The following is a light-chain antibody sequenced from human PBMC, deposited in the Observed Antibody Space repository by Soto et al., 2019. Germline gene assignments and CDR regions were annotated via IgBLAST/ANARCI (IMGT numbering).Light chain of an antibody. V-gene: IGKV3-15*01. CDR3: QQGYSTPPVT. CDR2: GAS. J-gene: IGKJ5*01. Sequence: EIVMTQSPATLSVSPGERATLSCRASQSVSSNLAWYQQKPGQAPRLLIYGASTRATGIPARFSGSGSGTEFTLTIRGLQPEDFATYYCQQGYSTPPVTFGQGTRLEVK. CDR1: QSVSSN.